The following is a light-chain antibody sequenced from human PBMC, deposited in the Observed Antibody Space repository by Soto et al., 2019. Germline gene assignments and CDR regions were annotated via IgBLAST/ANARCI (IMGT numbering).Light chain of an antibody. J-gene: IGLJ2*01. CDR1: SSDVGTYNS. Sequence: QSALTQPASVSGSPGQSITISCTGTSSDVGTYNSVSWYQHHPGKAPKLMIYDVSNRPSGVSNRFSGSKSGNTASLTISGLQAEDEAHYYCSSYTSTNTYVIFGGGTQLTVL. V-gene: IGLV2-14*01. CDR2: DVS. CDR3: SSYTSTNTYVI.